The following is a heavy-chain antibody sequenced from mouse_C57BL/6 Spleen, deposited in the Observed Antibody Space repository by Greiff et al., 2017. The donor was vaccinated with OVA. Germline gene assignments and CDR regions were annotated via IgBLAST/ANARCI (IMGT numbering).Heavy chain of an antibody. V-gene: IGHV5-4*01. Sequence: EVKLVESGGGLVKPGGSLKLSCAASGFTFSSYAMSWVRQTPEKRLEWVATISDGGSYTYYPDNVKGRFTISRDNAKNNLYLQMSHLKSEDTAMYYCARDGGYEDYYAMDYWGQGTSVTVSS. CDR2: ISDGGSYT. CDR1: GFTFSSYA. D-gene: IGHD2-2*01. CDR3: ARDGGYEDYYAMDY. J-gene: IGHJ4*01.